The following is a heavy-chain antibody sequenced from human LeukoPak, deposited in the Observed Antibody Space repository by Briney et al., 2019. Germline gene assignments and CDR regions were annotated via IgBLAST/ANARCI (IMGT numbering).Heavy chain of an antibody. J-gene: IGHJ6*02. V-gene: IGHV3-30-3*01. Sequence: GGSLRLSCAASGFTFSTYAIHWVRQAPGKGLEWLAVISYDGSSKYYADSVRGRFTISRDNSKNTLYLQMNSLRAEDTAVYYCARANRPYYHYYGMDIWGQGTTVTVSS. CDR3: ARANRPYYHYYGMDI. CDR2: ISYDGSSK. CDR1: GFTFSTYA.